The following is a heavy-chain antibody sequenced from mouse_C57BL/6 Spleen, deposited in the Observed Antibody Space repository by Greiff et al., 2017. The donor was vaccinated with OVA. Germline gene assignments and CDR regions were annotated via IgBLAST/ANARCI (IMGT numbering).Heavy chain of an antibody. CDR3: ARASGYFDV. V-gene: IGHV5-16*01. J-gene: IGHJ1*03. Sequence: EVQRVESEGGLVQPGSSMKLSCTASGFTFSDYYMAWVRQVPEKGLEWVANINYDGSSTYYLDSLKSRFIISRDNAKNILYLQMSSLKSEDTATYYCARASGYFDVWGTGTTVTVSS. CDR2: INYDGSST. CDR1: GFTFSDYY.